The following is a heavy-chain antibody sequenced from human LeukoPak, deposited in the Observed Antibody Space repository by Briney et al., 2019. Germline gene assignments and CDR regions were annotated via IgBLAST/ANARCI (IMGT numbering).Heavy chain of an antibody. CDR2: ISGSGGST. Sequence: GGSLRLSCAASGFTFSSYAMSWVRQAPGKGLEWVSAISGSGGSTYYADSVKGRFTISRDNSKNTLYLQMNSLRAEDTAVYYCAKVRTYGSGSYYPTDYYYYGMDVWGQGTTASVSS. D-gene: IGHD3-10*01. V-gene: IGHV3-23*01. CDR3: AKVRTYGSGSYYPTDYYYYGMDV. CDR1: GFTFSSYA. J-gene: IGHJ6*02.